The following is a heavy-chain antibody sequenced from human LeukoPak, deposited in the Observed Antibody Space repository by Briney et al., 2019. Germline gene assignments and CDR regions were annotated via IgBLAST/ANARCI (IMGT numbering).Heavy chain of an antibody. D-gene: IGHD3-3*01. V-gene: IGHV3-48*04. J-gene: IGHJ4*02. CDR2: ISSSGSTI. CDR1: GFTFSSYA. Sequence: GGSLRLSCAASGFTFSSYAMSWVRQAPGKGLEWVSYISSSGSTIYYADSVKGRFTISRDNAKNSLYLQMNSLRAEDTAVYYCASDDYDFWSGYYTNWGQGTLVTVSS. CDR3: ASDDYDFWSGYYTN.